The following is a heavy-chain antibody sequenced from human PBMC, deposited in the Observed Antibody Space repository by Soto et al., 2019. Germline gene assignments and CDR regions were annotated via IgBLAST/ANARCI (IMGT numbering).Heavy chain of an antibody. V-gene: IGHV3-23*01. J-gene: IGHJ3*01. CDR2: ISDSGDRT. D-gene: IGHD3-16*02. Sequence: GGSLRLSCASSGFTLSMSAVNWVRQAPGKGLEWVSYISDSGDRTYYADSVKGRFTISRDRSKNTVSLQMDSLRAEDTAVYYCAKDRGIIVKAGDAFDVWGQGTKVTVSS. CDR3: AKDRGIIVKAGDAFDV. CDR1: GFTLSMSA.